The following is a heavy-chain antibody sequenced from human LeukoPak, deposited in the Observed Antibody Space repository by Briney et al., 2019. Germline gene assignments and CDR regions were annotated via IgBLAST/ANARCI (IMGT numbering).Heavy chain of an antibody. J-gene: IGHJ4*02. CDR1: GFTFSSYW. CDR2: INSDGSNT. Sequence: GGSLRLSCAASGFTFSSYWMSWVRQAPGKGLVWVAHINSDGSNTNYADSVKGRFTISRDNAENKVYLQMNSLRAEDTAVYYCAKPILKNVYYFDYWGQGTLVTVSS. D-gene: IGHD1-1*01. V-gene: IGHV3-74*01. CDR3: AKPILKNVYYFDY.